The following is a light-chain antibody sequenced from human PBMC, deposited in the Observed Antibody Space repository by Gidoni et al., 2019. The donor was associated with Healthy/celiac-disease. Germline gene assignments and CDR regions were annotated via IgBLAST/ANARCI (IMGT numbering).Light chain of an antibody. CDR2: AAS. Sequence: DIQMTQSPSSLSASVGDRVTIPCRASQSISSYLNWYQQKPGKAPTLLIYAASSLQSGVPSRFSGSGSGTDFTLTISSLQPEDFATYYCQQRYSTPPITFGQGTRLEIK. V-gene: IGKV1-39*01. J-gene: IGKJ5*01. CDR3: QQRYSTPPIT. CDR1: QSISSY.